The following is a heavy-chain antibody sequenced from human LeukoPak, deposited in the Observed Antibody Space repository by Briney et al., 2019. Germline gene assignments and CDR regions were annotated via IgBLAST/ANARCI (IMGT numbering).Heavy chain of an antibody. Sequence: GGSLRLSCAASGFSVSSIYMSWVRQAPGKGLEWVSVIYSGGSTYYADSVGGRFTISRDNSKNTLYLQMNSLRVEDTAVYYCARDMGFGDLMGYWGQGTLVTVSS. CDR2: IYSGGST. V-gene: IGHV3-53*01. CDR1: GFSVSSIY. J-gene: IGHJ4*02. D-gene: IGHD3-10*01. CDR3: ARDMGFGDLMGY.